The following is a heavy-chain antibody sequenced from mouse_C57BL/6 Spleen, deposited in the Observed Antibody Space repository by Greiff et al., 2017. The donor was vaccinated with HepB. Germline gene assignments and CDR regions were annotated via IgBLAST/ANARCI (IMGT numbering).Heavy chain of an antibody. Sequence: VQLQQSGAELVRPGPSVKVSCKASGYAFTNYLIEWVKQRPGQGLEWIGVINPGSGGTNYNEKFKGKATLTADKSSSTAYMQLSSLTSEDSAVYFCARWLLNYYAMDYWGQGTSVTVSS. J-gene: IGHJ4*01. CDR3: ARWLLNYYAMDY. V-gene: IGHV1-54*01. CDR2: INPGSGGT. CDR1: GYAFTNYL. D-gene: IGHD2-3*01.